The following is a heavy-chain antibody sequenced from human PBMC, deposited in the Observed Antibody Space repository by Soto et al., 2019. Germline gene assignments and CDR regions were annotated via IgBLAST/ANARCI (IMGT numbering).Heavy chain of an antibody. CDR3: AKDMKSESSGYWHG. CDR2: ISGSGGST. J-gene: IGHJ4*02. CDR1: GFTLSSYA. D-gene: IGHD3-22*01. V-gene: IGHV3-23*01. Sequence: PGGSLRLSCAASGFTLSSYAISLVRQAPGKGLEWVSAISGSGGSTYYADSVKGRFTISRDNSKNTLYLQMNSLRAEDTAVYYCAKDMKSESSGYWHGWGQGTLVTV.